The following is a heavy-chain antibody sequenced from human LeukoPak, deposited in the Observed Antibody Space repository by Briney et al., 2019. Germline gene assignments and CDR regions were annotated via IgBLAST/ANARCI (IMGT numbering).Heavy chain of an antibody. V-gene: IGHV6-1*01. CDR3: ARDHWYDILSFDY. Sequence: SQTLSLTCAISGDSFSSQSATWNWIRQSPSRGLEWLGRTYYRSKWYNDYAISVKGRLTITPDTPKNQFSLQLKSVTPEDTAVYYCARDHWYDILSFDYWGQGSLVTVSS. CDR2: TYYRSKWYN. CDR1: GDSFSSQSAT. D-gene: IGHD3-9*01. J-gene: IGHJ4*02.